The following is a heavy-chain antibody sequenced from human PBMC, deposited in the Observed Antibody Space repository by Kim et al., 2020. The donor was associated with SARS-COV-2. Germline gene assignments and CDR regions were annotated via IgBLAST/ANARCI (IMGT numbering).Heavy chain of an antibody. J-gene: IGHJ4*02. CDR2: INPNSGGT. V-gene: IGHV1-2*02. D-gene: IGHD2-21*01. Sequence: ASVKVSCKASGYTFTGYYIHWVRQAPGQGLEWVGWINPNSGGTDYAQKFQGRVTMTRDTSITTAYMELSSLRSDDTAVYYCARVIGHTYYYWGQGTLVTVSS. CDR1: GYTFTGYY. CDR3: ARVIGHTYYY.